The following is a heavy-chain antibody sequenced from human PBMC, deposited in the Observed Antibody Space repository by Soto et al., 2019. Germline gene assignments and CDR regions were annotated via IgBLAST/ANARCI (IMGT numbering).Heavy chain of an antibody. CDR3: AREISALWGCGIDP. J-gene: IGHJ5*02. V-gene: IGHV3-48*03. CDR1: GFTFSSYE. Sequence: GGSLILSCAASGFTFSSYEMDWVRQAPGKGLERVSYISGSGGSEYYADSVKGRFTISGDTAINSLHLPINRLRAEDTAFYYCAREISALWGCGIDPRGQGTLVTVSA. CDR2: ISGSGGSE. D-gene: IGHD3-16*01.